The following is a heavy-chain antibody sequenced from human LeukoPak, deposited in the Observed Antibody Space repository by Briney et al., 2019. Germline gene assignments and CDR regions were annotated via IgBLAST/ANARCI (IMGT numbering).Heavy chain of an antibody. CDR1: GFTFSSYG. CDR2: IRYDGSNK. Sequence: GGSRRLSXAASGFTFSSYGMHWVRQAPGKGLEWVAFIRYDGSNKYYADSVKGRFTISRDNSKNTLYLQMNSLRAEDTAVYYCAKEYYDFWSGSFDYWGQGTLVTVSS. J-gene: IGHJ4*02. D-gene: IGHD3-3*01. V-gene: IGHV3-30*02. CDR3: AKEYYDFWSGSFDY.